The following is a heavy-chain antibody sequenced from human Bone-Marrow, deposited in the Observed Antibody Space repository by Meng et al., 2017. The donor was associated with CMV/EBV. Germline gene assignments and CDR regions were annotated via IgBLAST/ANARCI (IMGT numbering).Heavy chain of an antibody. CDR3: ARDRSHADWFDH. CDR1: GYTFTGYY. D-gene: IGHD3-16*01. Sequence: ASVKVSCKASGYTFTGYYMHWVRQAPGQGLEWMGWINPNTGGTNYAQKFQGRVTMTRDTSTSTAYMELSRLRSDATAVYYWARDRSHADWFDHWGQGTLVTVSS. J-gene: IGHJ5*02. V-gene: IGHV1-2*02. CDR2: INPNTGGT.